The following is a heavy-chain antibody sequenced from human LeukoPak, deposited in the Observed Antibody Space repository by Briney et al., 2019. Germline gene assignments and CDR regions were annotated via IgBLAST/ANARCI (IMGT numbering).Heavy chain of an antibody. V-gene: IGHV3-23*01. D-gene: IGHD5-18*01. J-gene: IGHJ4*02. Sequence: PGGSLRLSCAASGFTFSNAWMSWVRQAPGKGLEWVSSISGSGGTTYDADSVKGRFTISRDNSKNTLYLQMNSLRAEDTAVYYCAKVYTYGDSWGQGTLVTVSS. CDR2: ISGSGGTT. CDR3: AKVYTYGDS. CDR1: GFTFSNAW.